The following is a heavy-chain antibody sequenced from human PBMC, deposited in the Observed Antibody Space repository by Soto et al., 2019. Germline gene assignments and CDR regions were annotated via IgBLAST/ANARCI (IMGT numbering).Heavy chain of an antibody. CDR3: ARAGDFWSGYYTGSGMDV. D-gene: IGHD3-3*01. J-gene: IGHJ6*02. CDR1: GGSVSSGSYY. Sequence: QVQLQESGPGLVTPSETLSLTCTVSGGSVSSGSYYWSWIRQPPGKGLEWIGYIYYSGSTNYNPSLKSRVTISVDTSKNQFSLKLSSVTAADTAVYYCARAGDFWSGYYTGSGMDVWGQGTTVTVSS. V-gene: IGHV4-61*01. CDR2: IYYSGST.